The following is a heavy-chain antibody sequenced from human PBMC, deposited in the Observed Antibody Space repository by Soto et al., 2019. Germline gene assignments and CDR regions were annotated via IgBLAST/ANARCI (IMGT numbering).Heavy chain of an antibody. CDR1: GYTFTIYG. J-gene: IGHJ5*02. Sequence: GASVKVSCNASGYTFTIYGISWVRQAPGQGLEWMGWISAYNGNTNYAQKLQGRVTMTTDTSTSAAYMELRSLRSDDTAVYHCARRPRGYCSGGSCFRFDPWGQGTLVTAPQ. CDR3: ARRPRGYCSGGSCFRFDP. V-gene: IGHV1-18*01. D-gene: IGHD2-15*01. CDR2: ISAYNGNT.